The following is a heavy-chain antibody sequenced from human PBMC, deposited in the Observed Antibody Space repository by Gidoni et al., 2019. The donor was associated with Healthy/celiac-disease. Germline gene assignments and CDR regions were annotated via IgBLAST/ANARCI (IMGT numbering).Heavy chain of an antibody. CDR2: ISSSGSTI. V-gene: IGHV3-48*03. CDR3: ARFVRFEDYGDYYYYMDV. J-gene: IGHJ6*03. CDR1: GFTFSSYE. Sequence: EVQLVESGGGLVQPGGSLRLSCAASGFTFSSYEMNWVRQAPGKGLEWVSYISSSGSTIYYADSVKGRFTISRDNAKNSLYLQMNSLRAEDTAVYYCARFVRFEDYGDYYYYMDVWGKGTTVTVSS. D-gene: IGHD4-17*01.